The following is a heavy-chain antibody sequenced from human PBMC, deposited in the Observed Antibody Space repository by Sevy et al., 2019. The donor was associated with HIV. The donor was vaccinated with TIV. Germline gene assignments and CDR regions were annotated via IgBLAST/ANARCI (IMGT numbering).Heavy chain of an antibody. D-gene: IGHD5-18*01. Sequence: GASVKVSCKASGYTFTSYGISWVRQAPGQGLEWMGWISAYNGNTNYAQKLQGRVTMTTDTSTSTAYMELRSLRSDDTAVYYCARGGGGSWIQLWLRSFDYWGQGTLVTVSS. J-gene: IGHJ4*02. V-gene: IGHV1-18*01. CDR2: ISAYNGNT. CDR3: ARGGGGSWIQLWLRSFDY. CDR1: GYTFTSYG.